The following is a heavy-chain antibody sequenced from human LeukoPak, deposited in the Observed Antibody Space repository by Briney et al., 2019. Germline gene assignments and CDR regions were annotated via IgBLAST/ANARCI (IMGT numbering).Heavy chain of an antibody. CDR1: GFTFSSYA. V-gene: IGHV3-23*01. CDR3: AKLGIVVVVAATTWFDP. D-gene: IGHD2-15*01. J-gene: IGHJ5*02. CDR2: ISGSGGST. Sequence: GGSLRLSCAAPGFTFSSYAMSWVRQAPGKGLEWVSAISGSGGSTYYADSVKGRFTISRDNSENTLYLQMNSLRAEDTAVYYCAKLGIVVVVAATTWFDPWGQGTLVTVSS.